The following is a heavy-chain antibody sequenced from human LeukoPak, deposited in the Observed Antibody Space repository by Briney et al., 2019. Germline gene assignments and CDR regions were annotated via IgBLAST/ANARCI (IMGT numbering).Heavy chain of an antibody. CDR1: GGSISSYY. V-gene: IGHV4-59*01. Sequence: SETLSLTCTVSGGSISSYYWSWIRQRPGKGLEWIGYIYYSGSTNYNPSLKSRVTISVDTSKNQFSLKLSSVTAADTAVYYCARDRFGATVVTRSYYYYMDVWGKGTTVTVSS. CDR3: ARDRFGATVVTRSYYYYMDV. D-gene: IGHD4-23*01. CDR2: IYYSGST. J-gene: IGHJ6*03.